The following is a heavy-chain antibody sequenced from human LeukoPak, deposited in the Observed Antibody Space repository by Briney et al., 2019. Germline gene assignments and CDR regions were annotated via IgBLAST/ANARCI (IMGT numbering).Heavy chain of an antibody. CDR2: IYYSGST. Sequence: SETLSLTCTVSGGSISSYYWSWIRQPPGKGLEWIGYIYYSGSTNYNPSLKSRVTISVDTPKNQFSLKLSSVTAADTAVYYCARDRGGSSWYDSYYGMDVWGQGTTVTVSS. CDR3: ARDRGGSSWYDSYYGMDV. V-gene: IGHV4-59*01. D-gene: IGHD6-13*01. J-gene: IGHJ6*02. CDR1: GGSISSYY.